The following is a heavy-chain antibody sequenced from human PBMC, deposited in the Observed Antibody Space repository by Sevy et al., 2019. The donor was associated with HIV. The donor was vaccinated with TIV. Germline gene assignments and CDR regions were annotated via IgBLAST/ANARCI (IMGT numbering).Heavy chain of an antibody. Sequence: GGSLRLSCAASGFIFNSYAMSWVRQAPGKGLEWFSGISGSGGSTYYADSVMGRSSISRDNSRNTVYLEINSLRAEDTAVYFCAKGYGSGSPPDSWGQGTLVTVSS. D-gene: IGHD3-10*01. J-gene: IGHJ4*02. CDR1: GFIFNSYA. CDR2: ISGSGGST. CDR3: AKGYGSGSPPDS. V-gene: IGHV3-23*01.